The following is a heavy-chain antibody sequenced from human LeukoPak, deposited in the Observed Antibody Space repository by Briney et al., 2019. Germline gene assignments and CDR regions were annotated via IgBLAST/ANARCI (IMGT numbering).Heavy chain of an antibody. CDR1: GFTFSSYG. CDR3: AKRYYGSGSYSYYYYYMDV. Sequence: PGGSLRLSCAASGFTFSSYGMHWVRQAPGKGLEWVAFIRYDGSNKYYADSVKGRFTISRDNSKNTLYLQMNSLRAEDTAVYYCAKRYYGSGSYSYYYYYMDVWGKGTTVTISS. V-gene: IGHV3-30*02. D-gene: IGHD3-10*01. CDR2: IRYDGSNK. J-gene: IGHJ6*03.